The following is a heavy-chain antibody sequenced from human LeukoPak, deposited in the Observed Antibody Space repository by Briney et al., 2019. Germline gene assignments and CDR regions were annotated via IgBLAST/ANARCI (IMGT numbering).Heavy chain of an antibody. CDR2: IYYSGST. CDR1: GGSISSGDYY. Sequence: SQTLSLTCTVSGGSISSGDYYWSWIRQPPGKGLEWIGYIYYSGSTYYNPSLKSRVTISVDTSKNQFTLKLSSVTAADTAVYYCAREALTYCSSTSCYGNWFDPWGQGTLVTVSS. D-gene: IGHD2-2*01. J-gene: IGHJ5*02. CDR3: AREALTYCSSTSCYGNWFDP. V-gene: IGHV4-30-4*08.